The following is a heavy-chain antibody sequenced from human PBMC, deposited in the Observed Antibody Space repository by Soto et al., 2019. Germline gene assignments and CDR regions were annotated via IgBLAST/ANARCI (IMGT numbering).Heavy chain of an antibody. D-gene: IGHD2-15*01. J-gene: IGHJ4*02. CDR1: GYTFTSYA. Sequence: QVQLVQSGAEEKKPGASVKVSCKASGYTFTSYAMNWVRQAPGQSLEWMGWINAGNGNTKYSQKFQGRVTITRDTSARTAYMELSSLRYDNPAVYYFASEGLPLDYWCQGTLVSVSS. V-gene: IGHV1-3*05. CDR2: INAGNGNT. CDR3: ASEGLPLDY.